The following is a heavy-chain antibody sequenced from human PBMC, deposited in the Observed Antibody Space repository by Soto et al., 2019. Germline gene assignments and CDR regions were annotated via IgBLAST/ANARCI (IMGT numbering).Heavy chain of an antibody. CDR3: AALRVAARRYYHYYMDV. Sequence: GASVKVSCKASGFTFTSSAMQWVRQARGQRLEWIGWIVVGSGNTNYAQKFQERATITRDMSTSTAYMELSSLRSEDTAVYYCAALRVAARRYYHYYMDVWGTGTTVTVSS. CDR1: GFTFTSSA. J-gene: IGHJ6*03. D-gene: IGHD6-6*01. V-gene: IGHV1-58*02. CDR2: IVVGSGNT.